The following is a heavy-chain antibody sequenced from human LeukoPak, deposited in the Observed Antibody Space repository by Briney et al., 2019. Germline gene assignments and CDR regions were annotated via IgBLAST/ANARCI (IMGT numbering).Heavy chain of an antibody. V-gene: IGHV4-34*01. CDR1: GGSFSDYY. Sequence: SETLSLTRAVYGGSFSDYYWSWIRQPPRKGLEWIGEINHSGSTNYNPSLKSRVTISVDTSKNQFSLKLSSVTAADTAVYYCARGYSSSWLTFDYWGQGTLVTVSS. CDR3: ARGYSSSWLTFDY. CDR2: INHSGST. J-gene: IGHJ4*02. D-gene: IGHD6-13*01.